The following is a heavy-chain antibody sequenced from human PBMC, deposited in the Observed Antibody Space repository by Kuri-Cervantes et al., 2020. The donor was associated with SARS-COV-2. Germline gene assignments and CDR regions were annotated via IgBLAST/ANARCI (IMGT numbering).Heavy chain of an antibody. CDR1: GFTFSSYG. Sequence: GESLKISCAASGFTFSSYGMHWVRQAPGKGLEWVAVISYDGSNKYYADSVKGRLTISRDNSKNTLYLQMNSLRAEDTAVYYCAKGGGPGSYIPLDYWGQGTLVTVSS. CDR2: ISYDGSNK. J-gene: IGHJ4*02. V-gene: IGHV3-30*18. D-gene: IGHD1-26*01. CDR3: AKGGGPGSYIPLDY.